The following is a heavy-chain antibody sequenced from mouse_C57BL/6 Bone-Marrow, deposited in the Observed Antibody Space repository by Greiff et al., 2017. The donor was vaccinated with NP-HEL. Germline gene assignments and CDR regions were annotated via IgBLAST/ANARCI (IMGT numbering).Heavy chain of an antibody. CDR2: IRSKSNNYAT. CDR3: VSYYYGSSYWAMDY. J-gene: IGHJ4*01. V-gene: IGHV10-1*01. CDR1: GFSFNTYA. Sequence: EVKLMESGGGLVQPKGSLKLSCAASGFSFNTYAMTWVRQAPGKGLEWVARIRSKSNNYATYYADSVKDRFTNSRDDSESMLYLQMNNLKTEDTAMYYCVSYYYGSSYWAMDYWGQGTSVTVSS. D-gene: IGHD1-1*01.